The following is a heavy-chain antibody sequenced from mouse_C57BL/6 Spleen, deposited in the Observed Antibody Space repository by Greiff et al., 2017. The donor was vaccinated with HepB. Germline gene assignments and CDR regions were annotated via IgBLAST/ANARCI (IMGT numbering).Heavy chain of an antibody. J-gene: IGHJ4*01. CDR3: ARESSTVVDAMDY. V-gene: IGHV1-50*01. D-gene: IGHD1-1*01. CDR1: GYTFTSYW. Sequence: QVQLQQPGAELVKPGASVKLSCKASGYTFTSYWMQWVKQRPGQGLEWIGEIDPSDSYTNYNQKFKGKATLTVETSSSTAYMQLSSLTSEDSAVYCCARESSTVVDAMDYWGQGTSVTVSS. CDR2: IDPSDSYT.